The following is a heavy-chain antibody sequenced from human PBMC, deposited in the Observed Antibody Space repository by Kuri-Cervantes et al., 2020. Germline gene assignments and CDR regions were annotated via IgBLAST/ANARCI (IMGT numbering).Heavy chain of an antibody. V-gene: IGHV3-30*02. Sequence: GGSLRLSCKASRFTFSTYGMHWVRQAPGQGLEWVAFIRFDGDNKFYADSVKGRFTISRDNAKNSLYLQMNSLRAEDTAVYYCARFFGWFDPWGQGTLVTVSS. CDR1: RFTFSTYG. D-gene: IGHD3-3*01. CDR3: ARFFGWFDP. CDR2: IRFDGDNK. J-gene: IGHJ5*02.